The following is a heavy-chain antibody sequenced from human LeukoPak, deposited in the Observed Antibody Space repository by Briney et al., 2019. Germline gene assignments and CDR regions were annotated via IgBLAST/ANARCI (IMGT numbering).Heavy chain of an antibody. Sequence: SETLSLTCTVSGGSISSYYWSWIRQPAGKGLEWIGRIYTSGSTNYNPSLKSRVTMSVDTSKNQFSLKLSSVTAADTAVYYCARLPNTMVRGTWGYFDYWGQGTLVTVSS. CDR1: GGSISSYY. CDR3: ARLPNTMVRGTWGYFDY. CDR2: IYTSGST. D-gene: IGHD3-10*01. J-gene: IGHJ4*02. V-gene: IGHV4-4*07.